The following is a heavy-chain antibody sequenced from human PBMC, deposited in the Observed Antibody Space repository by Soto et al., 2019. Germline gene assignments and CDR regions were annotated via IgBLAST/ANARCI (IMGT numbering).Heavy chain of an antibody. CDR3: AKAQRYSSSWSLAPIYYFDY. D-gene: IGHD6-13*01. V-gene: IGHV3-23*01. J-gene: IGHJ4*02. Sequence: PGGSLRLSCAASGFTFSTYAMSWVRQAPGKGLEWVSAISGSGDGTYYTDSVKGRFTISRDNSKNTLFLQMNSLSVEDTAVYYCAKAQRYSSSWSLAPIYYFDYRGQGSLVTVSS. CDR1: GFTFSTYA. CDR2: ISGSGDGT.